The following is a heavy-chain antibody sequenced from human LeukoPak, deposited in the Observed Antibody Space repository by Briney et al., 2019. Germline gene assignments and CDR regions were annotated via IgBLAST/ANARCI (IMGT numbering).Heavy chain of an antibody. D-gene: IGHD2-2*01. J-gene: IGHJ4*02. Sequence: ASVKVSCKASGYTFTSYGISWVRQAPGQGLEWMGWISAYNGNTNYAQKLQGRVTMTTDTSTSTAYMELRSLRSEDTAVYYCANGGVVVVPAATPYFDYWGQGTLVTVSS. CDR1: GYTFTSYG. V-gene: IGHV1-18*01. CDR2: ISAYNGNT. CDR3: ANGGVVVVPAATPYFDY.